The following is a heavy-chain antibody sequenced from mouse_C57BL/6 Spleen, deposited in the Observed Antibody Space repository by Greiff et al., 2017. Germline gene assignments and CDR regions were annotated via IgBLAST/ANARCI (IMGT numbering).Heavy chain of an antibody. J-gene: IGHJ4*01. V-gene: IGHV7-3*01. Sequence: EVQLVESGGGLVQPGGSLSLSCAASGFTFTDYYMSWVRQPPGKALEWLGFIRNKANGYTTEYSASVKGRFTISRDNSQSILYLQMNALRAEDSATYYCARSVYYGSSYGYAMDYWGQGTSVTVSS. D-gene: IGHD1-1*01. CDR1: GFTFTDYY. CDR2: IRNKANGYTT. CDR3: ARSVYYGSSYGYAMDY.